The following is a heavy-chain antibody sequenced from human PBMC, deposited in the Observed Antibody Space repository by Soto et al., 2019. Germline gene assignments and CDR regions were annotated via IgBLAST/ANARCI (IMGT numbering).Heavy chain of an antibody. CDR2: VSGSGGGS. Sequence: GGSLRLSCAATGFTFSNHARSWVRQALGKGLEWVSTVSGSGGGSYYGDSVAGRFTISRDNSNNMLFLQMNSLRAEDKALYYCEKSYWGGGRCFQFDGWGQGTQVTVSS. J-gene: IGHJ4*02. CDR3: EKSYWGGGRCFQFDG. V-gene: IGHV3-23*01. D-gene: IGHD2-15*01. CDR1: GFTFSNHA.